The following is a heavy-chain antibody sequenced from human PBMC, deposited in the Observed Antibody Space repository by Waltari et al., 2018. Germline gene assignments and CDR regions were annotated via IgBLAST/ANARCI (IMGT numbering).Heavy chain of an antibody. D-gene: IGHD6-13*01. J-gene: IGHJ4*02. V-gene: IGHV1-69*08. CDR2: NISIFGTA. Sequence: QFQLVQSGAAVKKPGSSVNVSCKASGGTFSSYAISWVRQPPGQGLEWMGRNISIFGTASYVQKSKGRVTMTADKSTSTAYMEMSSLRCEYTAVYYCARGCREEQLAWDGIFDYWGQGTLVTVSS. CDR3: ARGCREEQLAWDGIFDY. CDR1: GGTFSSYA.